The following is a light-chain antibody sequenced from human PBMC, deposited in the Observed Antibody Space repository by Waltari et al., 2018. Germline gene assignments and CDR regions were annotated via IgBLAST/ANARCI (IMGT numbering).Light chain of an antibody. CDR3: QQSYSILGP. CDR2: AAP. J-gene: IGKJ5*01. V-gene: IGKV1-39*01. CDR1: RSLDNY. Sequence: DIQMTQSPSFLSASVGDRVTITCRASRSLDNYLNWYQHKPGKAPNLLIYAAPSLQSGVPSRFSGSGYGTDFTLTISSLQPEDFATYYCQQSYSILGPFGQGTRLEI.